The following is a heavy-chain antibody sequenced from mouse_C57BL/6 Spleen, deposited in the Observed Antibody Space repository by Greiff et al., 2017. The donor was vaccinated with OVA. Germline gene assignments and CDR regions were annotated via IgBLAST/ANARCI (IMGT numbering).Heavy chain of an antibody. CDR1: GYTFTDYN. V-gene: IGHV1-18*01. D-gene: IGHD1-1*01. Sequence: EVQLQQSGPELVKPGASVKIPCKASGYTFTDYNMDWVKQSHGKSLEWIGDINPNNGGTIYNQKFKGKATLTVDKSSSTAYMELRSLTSEDTAVYYCARRSLRLYYFDYWGQGTTLTVSS. J-gene: IGHJ2*01. CDR2: INPNNGGT. CDR3: ARRSLRLYYFDY.